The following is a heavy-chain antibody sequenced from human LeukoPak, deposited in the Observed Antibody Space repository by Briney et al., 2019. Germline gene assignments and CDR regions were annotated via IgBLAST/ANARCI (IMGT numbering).Heavy chain of an antibody. CDR2: IYTSGST. CDR1: GGSISSYY. Sequence: SETLSLTCTVSGGSISSYYWSWIRQPAGKGLEWIGRIYTSGSTNYNPSLKSRVTMSVDTSKNQFSLKLSSVTAADTAVYYCARVDRSSSSRGGYHYYTDVWGKGTTVTVSS. CDR3: ARVDRSSSSRGGYHYYTDV. D-gene: IGHD6-6*01. V-gene: IGHV4-4*07. J-gene: IGHJ6*03.